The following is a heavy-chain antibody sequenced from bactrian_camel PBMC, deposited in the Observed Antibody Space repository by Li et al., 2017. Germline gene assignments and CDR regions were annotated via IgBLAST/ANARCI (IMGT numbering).Heavy chain of an antibody. CDR3: ATDGTRDWVRPVPGLSCT. Sequence: QVQLVESGGGSVQAGGSLTLSCVASGLTSYCMAWFRQVPGKEREGVAALSGVTPTYADSVKGRFTISKDNAKNTVYLQMTSLKSDDTALYYCATDGTRDWVRPVPGLSCTWGQGTQVTVS. D-gene: IGHD5*01. V-gene: IGHV3-3*01. J-gene: IGHJ4*01. CDR1: GLTSYC. CDR2: LSGVTP.